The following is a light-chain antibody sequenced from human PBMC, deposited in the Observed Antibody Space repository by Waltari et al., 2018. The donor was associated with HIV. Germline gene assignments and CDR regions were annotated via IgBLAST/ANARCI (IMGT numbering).Light chain of an antibody. V-gene: IGLV3-21*02. CDR3: QVWDSDSDVVV. Sequence: SYVLTQSPSVSVAPGQTARITCGGNNMESKSVHWYQQKAGHAPLLVIYDDIDRPSGIPERFSASNSGNTATLTISGVGAGDEADYFCQVWDSDSDVVVFGGGTKLTVL. CDR1: NMESKS. CDR2: DDI. J-gene: IGLJ2*01.